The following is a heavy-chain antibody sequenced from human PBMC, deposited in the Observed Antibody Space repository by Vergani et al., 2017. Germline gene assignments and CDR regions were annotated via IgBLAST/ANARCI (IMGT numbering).Heavy chain of an antibody. CDR2: ISWNSGSI. V-gene: IGHV3-9*01. J-gene: IGHJ4*02. D-gene: IGHD3-10*01. CDR1: GFTFDDYA. CDR3: AKAQLLWFGGALDY. Sequence: EVQLVESGGGLVQPGRSLRLSCAASGFTFDDYAMHWVRQAPGKGLEWVSGISWNSGSIGYADSVKGRFTISRDNAKNSLYLQMNSLRAEDTALYYCAKAQLLWFGGALDYWGQGTLVTVSS.